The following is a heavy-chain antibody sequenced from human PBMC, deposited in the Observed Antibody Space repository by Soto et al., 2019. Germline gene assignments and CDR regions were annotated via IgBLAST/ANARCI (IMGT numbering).Heavy chain of an antibody. CDR3: AREGPPDIALFDP. CDR2: SA. V-gene: IGHV1-69*01. J-gene: IGHJ5*02. CDR1: GGTFSIYT. Sequence: QVQLVQSGVEVKKPGSSVKVSGKASGGTFSIYTISWVRQAPGQGLEWMGGSANSAQTFQGRLTVTADESTSTVYLELTSLSSEDTAVYYCAREGPPDIALFDPWGLGTLVSVSS. D-gene: IGHD2-15*01.